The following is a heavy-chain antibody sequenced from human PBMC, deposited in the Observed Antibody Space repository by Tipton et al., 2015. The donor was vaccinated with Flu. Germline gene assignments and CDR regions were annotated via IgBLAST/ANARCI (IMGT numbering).Heavy chain of an antibody. CDR1: GYTFTGYY. V-gene: IGHV1-2*02. D-gene: IGHD2-2*01. J-gene: IGHJ6*02. Sequence: VQLVQSGAEVKKPGASVKVSCKASGYTFTGYYMHWVRQAPGQGLEWMGWINPNSGGTNYAQKFQGRVTMTRDTSISTAYMELSRLRSDDTAVYYCARDLGVVVVPAAMRGRHYYYYGMDVWGQGTTVTVSS. CDR2: INPNSGGT. CDR3: ARDLGVVVVPAAMRGRHYYYYGMDV.